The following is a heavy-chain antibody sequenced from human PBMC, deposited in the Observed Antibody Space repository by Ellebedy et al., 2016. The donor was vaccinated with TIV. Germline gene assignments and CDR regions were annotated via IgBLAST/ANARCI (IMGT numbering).Heavy chain of an antibody. J-gene: IGHJ5*02. CDR2: INPNSGGT. CDR3: ARVIRGQQLAFFDP. D-gene: IGHD6-13*01. CDR1: GGTFSSYA. Sequence: ASVKVSCKASGGTFSSYAISWVRQAPGQGLEWMGWINPNSGGTNYAQKFQGRVTMTRDTSISTAYMELSRLRSDDTAVYYCARVIRGQQLAFFDPWGQGTLVTVSS. V-gene: IGHV1-2*02.